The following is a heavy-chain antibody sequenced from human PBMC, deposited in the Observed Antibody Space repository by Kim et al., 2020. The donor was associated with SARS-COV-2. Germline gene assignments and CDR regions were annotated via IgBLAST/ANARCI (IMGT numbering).Heavy chain of an antibody. Sequence: GRVTITRDTSASTAYMELSRLRSEDTAVYYCARTQTITMVRGVIISGFDYWGQGTLVTVSS. D-gene: IGHD3-10*01. J-gene: IGHJ4*02. V-gene: IGHV1-3*01. CDR3: ARTQTITMVRGVIISGFDY.